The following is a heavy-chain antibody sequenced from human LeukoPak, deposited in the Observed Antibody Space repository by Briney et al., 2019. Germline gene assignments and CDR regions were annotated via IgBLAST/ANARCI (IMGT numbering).Heavy chain of an antibody. V-gene: IGHV4-59*01. Sequence: PSETLSLTCTVSGGSISSYYWSWIRQPPGKGLEWIGYIYYIGSTNYNPSLKSRITISVDTSKNQFSLKLSSVTTADTAVYYCARDRGYSYTDYWGQGTLVTVSS. CDR3: ARDRGYSYTDY. D-gene: IGHD5-18*01. CDR1: GGSISSYY. J-gene: IGHJ4*02. CDR2: IYYIGST.